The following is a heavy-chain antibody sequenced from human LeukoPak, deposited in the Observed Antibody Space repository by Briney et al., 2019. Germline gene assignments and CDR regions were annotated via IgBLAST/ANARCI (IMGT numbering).Heavy chain of an antibody. D-gene: IGHD2-15*01. CDR3: ARTFSCSGGSCYSPFDY. J-gene: IGHJ4*02. CDR1: GYTFTSYD. V-gene: IGHV1-8*01. Sequence: ASVKVSCKASGYTFTSYDINWVRQATGQGLEWMGWMNPNSGNTGYAQKFQGRVTMTRNTSISTAYMELSSLRSEDTAVYYCARTFSCSGGSCYSPFDYWGQGTPVTVSS. CDR2: MNPNSGNT.